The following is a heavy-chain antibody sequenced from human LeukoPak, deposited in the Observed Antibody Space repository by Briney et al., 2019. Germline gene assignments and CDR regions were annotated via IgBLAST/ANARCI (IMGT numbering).Heavy chain of an antibody. D-gene: IGHD4-11*01. V-gene: IGHV3-30*02. J-gene: IGHJ2*01. Sequence: GGSLRLSCAASGFTFSNYGVHWVRQAPGKGLDWVAVIRYDGGNKYYADSVKGRFTISRDNSKNTVFLQMNSLRAEDTAVCYCTKGGPTVTKASNSGEGYFDLWGRGTLVTVSS. CDR1: GFTFSNYG. CDR2: IRYDGGNK. CDR3: TKGGPTVTKASNSGEGYFDL.